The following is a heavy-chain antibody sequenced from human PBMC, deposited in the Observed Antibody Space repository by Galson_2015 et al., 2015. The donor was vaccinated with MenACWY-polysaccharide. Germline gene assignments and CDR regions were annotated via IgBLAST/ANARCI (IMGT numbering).Heavy chain of an antibody. V-gene: IGHV3-48*01. Sequence: SLRLSCAVSGFTFSSYLMTWVRQAPGKGLEWVSYIGTSSSTRSYADSVKGRFTISRDNAENSLYLQMNSLRVEDTAVYYCARGYMVRGGYFDPWGHGTLVTVSS. D-gene: IGHD3-10*01. CDR1: GFTFSSYL. J-gene: IGHJ4*01. CDR2: IGTSSSTR. CDR3: ARGYMVRGGYFDP.